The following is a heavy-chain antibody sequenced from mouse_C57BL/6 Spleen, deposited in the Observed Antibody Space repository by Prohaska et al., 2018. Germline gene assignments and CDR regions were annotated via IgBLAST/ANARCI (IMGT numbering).Heavy chain of an antibody. J-gene: IGHJ4*01. CDR3: ATDSSGVYCYALNY. CDR2: TNPNNGGT. D-gene: IGHD3-2*02. CDR1: LYTFTDYY. V-gene: IGHV1-26*01. Sequence: GPELVNPGASVKISCKASLYTFTDYYMYWVNRSRRKSLEWIGDTNPNNGGTSYNQKFKGKATLTVYKSSSTAYMWLRSLSSEDTAVYYSATDSSGVYCYALNYWGQGTSVTVSS.